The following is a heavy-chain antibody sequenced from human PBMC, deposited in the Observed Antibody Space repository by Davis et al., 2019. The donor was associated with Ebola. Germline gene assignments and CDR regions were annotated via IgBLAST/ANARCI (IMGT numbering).Heavy chain of an antibody. V-gene: IGHV3-23*01. CDR2: LGTSADT. CDR1: GFIFRSYV. D-gene: IGHD6-6*01. Sequence: GESLKISCAASGFIFRSYVMSWVRQAPGKGLEWVSTLGTSADTYYADSVKGRFTISRDNSRNTLYLQMNGLRVEDTAIYYCAKDQASYSSWGIGDVWGQGTTVTVSS. CDR3: AKDQASYSSWGIGDV. J-gene: IGHJ6*02.